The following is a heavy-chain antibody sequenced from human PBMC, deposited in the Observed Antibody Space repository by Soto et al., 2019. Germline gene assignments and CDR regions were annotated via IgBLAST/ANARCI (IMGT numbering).Heavy chain of an antibody. J-gene: IGHJ3*02. CDR2: ISGSGGST. D-gene: IGHD3-22*01. V-gene: IGHV3-23*01. Sequence: GGSLRLSCAASGFTFSSYAMSWVRQAPGKGLEWVSAISGSGGSTYYADSVKGRFTISRDNSKNTLYLQMNSLRAEDTAVYYCAKDQLLYYYDSSGSVDAFDIWGQGTMVTVSS. CDR3: AKDQLLYYYDSSGSVDAFDI. CDR1: GFTFSSYA.